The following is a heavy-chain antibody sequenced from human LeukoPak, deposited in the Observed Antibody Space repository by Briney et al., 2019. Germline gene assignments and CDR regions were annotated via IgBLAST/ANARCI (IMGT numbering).Heavy chain of an antibody. CDR2: INPNSGGT. CDR3: ASQAKYCTSTSCYNYYFDY. D-gene: IGHD2-2*02. J-gene: IGHJ4*02. V-gene: IGHV1-2*02. CDR1: GYTFTAYY. Sequence: ASVKVSCKASGYTFTAYYMHWVRQAPGQGLEWMGWINPNSGGTNYARKFQGSVTMTRDTSISTAYMELSRLRSDDTAVYYCASQAKYCTSTSCYNYYFDYWGQGTLVTVSS.